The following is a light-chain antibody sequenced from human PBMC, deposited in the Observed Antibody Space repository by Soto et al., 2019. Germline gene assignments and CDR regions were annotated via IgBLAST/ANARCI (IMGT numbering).Light chain of an antibody. CDR1: RSLSSSY. J-gene: IGKJ2*01. CDR3: QQQGT. V-gene: IGKV3-20*01. CDR2: AAS. Sequence: EIVLTQSPGTLSLSPGERATLSCRASRSLSSSYVVWYQQKPGQSPRLLIYAASRRATGIPDRFSGSGSATEYTLTLSRLEPEDFAVYYCQQQGTVGQGTKLEIK.